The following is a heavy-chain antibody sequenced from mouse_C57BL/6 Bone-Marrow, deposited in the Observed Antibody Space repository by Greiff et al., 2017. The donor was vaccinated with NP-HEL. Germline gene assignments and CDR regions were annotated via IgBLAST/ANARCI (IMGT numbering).Heavy chain of an antibody. CDR2: IYPGSGNT. Sequence: VQLQQSGAELVRPGASVKLSCKASGYTFTDYYIHWVKQRPGQGLEWIARIYPGSGNTYYNEKFKGKATLTAEKSSSTAYMQLSSLTSEDSAVYFCARGSTPAWFAYWGQGTLVTVSA. V-gene: IGHV1-76*01. J-gene: IGHJ3*01. D-gene: IGHD2-1*01. CDR3: ARGSTPAWFAY. CDR1: GYTFTDYY.